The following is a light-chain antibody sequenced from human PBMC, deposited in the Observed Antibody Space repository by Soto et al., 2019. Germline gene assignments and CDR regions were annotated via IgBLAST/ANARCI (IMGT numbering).Light chain of an antibody. V-gene: IGKV1-5*03. J-gene: IGKJ1*01. CDR1: QTISSW. CDR2: KAS. Sequence: DIQMTQSPSTLSGSVGDRVTITCRASQTISSWLAWYQQKPGKAPKRLIYKASTLKSGVPSRFSGSGSGTQFTLNISSLQPDDFATYYCQHYNSYSEAFGQRTKVELK. CDR3: QHYNSYSEA.